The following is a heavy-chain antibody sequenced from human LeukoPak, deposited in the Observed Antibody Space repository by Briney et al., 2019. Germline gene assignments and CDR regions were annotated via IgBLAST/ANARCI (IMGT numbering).Heavy chain of an antibody. CDR1: GFTFSSYG. D-gene: IGHD3-16*01. J-gene: IGHJ4*02. CDR2: IWYDGSNK. V-gene: IGHV3-33*08. CDR3: ARDLIPQRSFSEWDFDY. Sequence: PGGSLRLSCAASGFTFSSYGMHWVRQAPGKGLEWVAVIWYDGSNKYYADSVKGRFTISRDNSKNTLYLQMNSLRAEDTAVYYCARDLIPQRSFSEWDFDYWGQGTLVTVSS.